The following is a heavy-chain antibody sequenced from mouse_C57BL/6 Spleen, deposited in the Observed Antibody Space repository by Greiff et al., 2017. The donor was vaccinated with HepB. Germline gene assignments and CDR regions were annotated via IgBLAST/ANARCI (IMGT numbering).Heavy chain of an antibody. CDR3: ARHLGRYDY. V-gene: IGHV1-69*01. J-gene: IGHJ2*01. CDR1: GYTFTSYW. D-gene: IGHD4-1*01. Sequence: QVQLKQPGAELVMPGASVKLSCKASGYTFTSYWMHWVKQRPGQGLEWIGEIDPSDSYTNYNQKFKGKSTLTVDKSSSTAYMQLSSLTSEDSAVYYCARHLGRYDYWGQGTTLTVSS. CDR2: IDPSDSYT.